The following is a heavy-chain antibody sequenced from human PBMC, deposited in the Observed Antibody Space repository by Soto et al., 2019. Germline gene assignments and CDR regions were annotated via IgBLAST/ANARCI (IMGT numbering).Heavy chain of an antibody. Sequence: QVQLVQSGAEVKKPGASVKVSCKASGYTFTSYDINWVRQATGQGLEWMGWMNPNSGNTSYTQKLQSRVTMTRNTSISTAYMELSSLRSEDTAVYYCARNGRIGYCSGGSCYPPGYWGQGTLVTVSS. CDR3: ARNGRIGYCSGGSCYPPGY. CDR2: MNPNSGNT. D-gene: IGHD2-15*01. CDR1: GYTFTSYD. J-gene: IGHJ4*02. V-gene: IGHV1-8*01.